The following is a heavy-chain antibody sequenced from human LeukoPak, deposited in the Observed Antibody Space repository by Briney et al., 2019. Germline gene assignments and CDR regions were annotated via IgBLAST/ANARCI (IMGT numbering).Heavy chain of an antibody. J-gene: IGHJ4*02. V-gene: IGHV3-30*18. CDR1: GFTFSSYG. Sequence: GGSLRLSCAASGFTFSSYGTHWVRQAPGKGLEWVAVISYDGSNKYYADSVKGRFTISRDNSKNTLYLQMNSLRAEDTAVYYCAKDGAVPFDYWGQGTLVTVSS. D-gene: IGHD6-19*01. CDR3: AKDGAVPFDY. CDR2: ISYDGSNK.